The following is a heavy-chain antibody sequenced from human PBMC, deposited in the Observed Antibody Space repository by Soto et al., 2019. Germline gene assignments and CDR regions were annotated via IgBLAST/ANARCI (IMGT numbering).Heavy chain of an antibody. CDR2: ISAHNGNT. CDR3: ARGRYGDY. J-gene: IGHJ4*02. D-gene: IGHD1-1*01. CDR1: GYIFTTYG. Sequence: QVHLVRSGAEVKKPGASVKVSCKGSGYIFTTYGITWVRRAPGQGLEWMGWISAHNGNTNYAQKLQGRVTVTRDTSTSTAYMELRNLRSDDTAVYYCARGRYGDYWGQGALVTVSS. V-gene: IGHV1-18*01.